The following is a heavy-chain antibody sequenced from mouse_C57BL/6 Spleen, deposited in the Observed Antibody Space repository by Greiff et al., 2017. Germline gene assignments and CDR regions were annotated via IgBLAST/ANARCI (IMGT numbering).Heavy chain of an antibody. V-gene: IGHV5-17*01. J-gene: IGHJ4*01. CDR1: GFTFSDYG. CDR3: ARKCYYSNYNYAMDY. Sequence: EVQLVESGGGLVKPGGSLKLSCAASGFTFSDYGMHWVRQAPEKGLGWVAYISSGSSTIYYADTVKGRFTISRDNAKNTLFLQMTSLRSEDTAMYYCARKCYYSNYNYAMDYWGQGTSVTVSS. D-gene: IGHD2-5*01. CDR2: ISSGSSTI.